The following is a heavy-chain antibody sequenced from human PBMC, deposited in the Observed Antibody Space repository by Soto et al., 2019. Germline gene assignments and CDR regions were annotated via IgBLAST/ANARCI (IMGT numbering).Heavy chain of an antibody. CDR2: LYHSGST. V-gene: IGHV4-30-2*01. CDR1: GGSISSGGYS. CDR3: ARVPDV. Sequence: QLQLQESGSGLVKPSQTLSLTCAVSGGSISSGGYSWSWIRQPPGKGLEWIGYLYHSGSTYYTPPLXRXXTIAVDRSKNQFSLKLSSVTAADTAVYYCARVPDVWGQGTTVTVSS. J-gene: IGHJ6*02.